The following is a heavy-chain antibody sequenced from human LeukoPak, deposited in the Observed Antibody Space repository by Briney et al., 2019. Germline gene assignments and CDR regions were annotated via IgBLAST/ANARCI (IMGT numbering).Heavy chain of an antibody. CDR3: ARDQGVWGSYRSLGY. CDR2: ISAYNGNT. CDR1: GYTFTSYG. J-gene: IGHJ4*02. Sequence: GASVKDSCKASGYTFTSYGISWVRQAPGQGLEWMGWISAYNGNTNYAQKLQGRVTMTTDTSTSTAYMELRSLRSDDTAVYYCARDQGVWGSYRSLGYWGQGTLVTVSS. D-gene: IGHD3-16*02. V-gene: IGHV1-18*01.